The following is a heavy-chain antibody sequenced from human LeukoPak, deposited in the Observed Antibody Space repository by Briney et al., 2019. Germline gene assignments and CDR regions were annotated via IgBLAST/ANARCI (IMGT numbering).Heavy chain of an antibody. CDR1: GGSMSSSNW. J-gene: IGHJ5*02. CDR2: IYHSGST. Sequence: PSETLSLTCDVSGGSMSSSNWWSWVRQPPGKGLEWIGEIYHSGSTNYNPSLKSRVTISVDKSKNQFSLKLSSVTAADTAVYYCARARLVRHWFDPWGQGTLVTVSS. V-gene: IGHV4-4*02. CDR3: ARARLVRHWFDP. D-gene: IGHD6-19*01.